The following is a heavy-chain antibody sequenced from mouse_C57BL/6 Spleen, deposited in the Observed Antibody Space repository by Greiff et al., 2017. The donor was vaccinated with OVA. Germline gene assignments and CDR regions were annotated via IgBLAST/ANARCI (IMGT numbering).Heavy chain of an antibody. CDR3: ARKDYYGIDY. CDR2: ISSGSSTI. CDR1: GFTFSDYG. V-gene: IGHV5-17*01. D-gene: IGHD1-1*01. J-gene: IGHJ2*01. Sequence: EVKLVESGGGLVKPGGSLKLSCAASGFTFSDYGMHWVRQAPEKGLEWVAYISSGSSTIYYADTVKGRFTISRDNAKNTLFLQMTSLRSEDTAMYYCARKDYYGIDYWGQGTTLTVSS.